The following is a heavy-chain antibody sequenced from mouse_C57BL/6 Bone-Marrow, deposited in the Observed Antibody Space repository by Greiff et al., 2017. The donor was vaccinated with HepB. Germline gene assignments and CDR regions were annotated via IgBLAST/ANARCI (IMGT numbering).Heavy chain of an antibody. J-gene: IGHJ4*01. CDR2: IRSKSNNYAT. CDR1: GFSFNTYA. CDR3: LRHESSYDYEDYYAMDY. V-gene: IGHV10-1*01. Sequence: EVHLVESGGGLVQPKGSLKLSCAASGFSFNTYAMNWVRQAPGKGLAWVARIRSKSNNYATYYADSVKDRFTISRDDSESMLYLQMNNLKTEDTAMYYCLRHESSYDYEDYYAMDYWGQGTSVTVSS. D-gene: IGHD2-4*01.